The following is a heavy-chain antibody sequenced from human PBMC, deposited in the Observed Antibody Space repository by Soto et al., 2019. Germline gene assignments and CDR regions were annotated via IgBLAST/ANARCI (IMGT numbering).Heavy chain of an antibody. D-gene: IGHD3-9*01. J-gene: IGHJ4*02. CDR1: GGSISRGGYY. CDR2: IHYSGST. Sequence: ALSPPRTVSGGSISRGGYYSSWIRQHPGKGLEWIGYIHYSGSTYYNPSLKSRVTISVDTSKNQFSLKLSSVTAADTAVYYCARCILTGYYRHYYDYWGQGTLVTVSS. CDR3: ARCILTGYYRHYYDY. V-gene: IGHV4-31*03.